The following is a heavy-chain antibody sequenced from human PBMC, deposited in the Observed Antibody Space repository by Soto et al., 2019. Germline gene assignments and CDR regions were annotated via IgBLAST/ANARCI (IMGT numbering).Heavy chain of an antibody. V-gene: IGHV4-4*07. CDR3: ARDTIAAAGTESNYYYYGMDV. J-gene: IGHJ6*02. CDR2: IYTSGST. Sequence: PSETLSLTCTVSGGSISSYYWSWIRQPAGKGLEWIGRIYTSGSTNYNPSLKSRVTMSVDPSKNQFSLKLSSVTAADTAVYYCARDTIAAAGTESNYYYYGMDVWGQGTTVTVSS. D-gene: IGHD6-13*01. CDR1: GGSISSYY.